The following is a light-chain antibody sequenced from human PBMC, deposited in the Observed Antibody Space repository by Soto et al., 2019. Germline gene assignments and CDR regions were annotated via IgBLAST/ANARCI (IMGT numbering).Light chain of an antibody. CDR1: QSVSNK. CDR3: QQRQYWPPIT. V-gene: IGKV3-15*01. J-gene: IGKJ5*01. CDR2: GAS. Sequence: EIVMTQSPATLSVSPGERATLSCRASQSVSNKLAWYQQKPGQAPRLLIYGASTRATGIPARFSGSGSGTDFTLTISSLEPEDCAIYYCQQRQYWPPITFGQGTRLEIK.